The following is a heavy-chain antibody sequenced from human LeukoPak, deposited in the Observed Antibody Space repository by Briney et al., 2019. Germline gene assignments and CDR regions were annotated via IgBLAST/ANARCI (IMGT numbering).Heavy chain of an antibody. V-gene: IGHV4-61*02. D-gene: IGHD3-10*01. CDR3: ARDPLSGRFDP. J-gene: IGHJ5*02. CDR1: GGSISSGSYY. Sequence: PSETLSLTCTVSGGSISSGSYYWSWIRQPAGKGLEWIGRIYTSGSTNYNPSLKSRVTISVDTSKNQFSLKLSSVTAADTAVYYCARDPLSGRFDPWGQGTLVTVSS. CDR2: IYTSGST.